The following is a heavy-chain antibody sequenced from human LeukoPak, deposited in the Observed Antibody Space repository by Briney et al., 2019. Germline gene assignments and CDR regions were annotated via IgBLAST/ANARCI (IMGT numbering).Heavy chain of an antibody. CDR3: ARAGDYGDCFDY. CDR2: IYSGGST. J-gene: IGHJ4*02. V-gene: IGHV3-53*01. CDR1: GFTVSSNY. D-gene: IGHD4-17*01. Sequence: GGSLRLSCAASGFTVSSNYMSWVRQAPGKGLEWVSVIYSGGSTYFADSVKGRFTISRDNSKNTLYLQMNSLRAEDTAVYYCARAGDYGDCFDYWGQGTLVTVSS.